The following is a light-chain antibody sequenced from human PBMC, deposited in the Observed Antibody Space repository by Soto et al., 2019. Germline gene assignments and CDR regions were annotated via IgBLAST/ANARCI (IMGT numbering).Light chain of an antibody. CDR2: GNN. CDR3: QSYDSRLSEV. Sequence: QAVVTQPPSVSGAPGQRVTISCTGSGSNIGAGYDVHWYQQFPGTAPKLLIYGNNNRPSGVPDRFSGSKSGTSASLAITGLEAEDEADYYCQSYDSRLSEVFGTGTKLTVL. J-gene: IGLJ1*01. V-gene: IGLV1-40*01. CDR1: GSNIGAGYD.